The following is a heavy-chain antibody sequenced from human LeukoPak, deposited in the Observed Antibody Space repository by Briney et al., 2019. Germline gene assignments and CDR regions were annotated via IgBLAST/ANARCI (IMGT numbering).Heavy chain of an antibody. D-gene: IGHD3-22*01. CDR1: GGSISSYY. V-gene: IGHV4-59*08. CDR2: IYYSGST. Sequence: SETLSLTCTVSGGSISSYYWSWIRQPPGKGLEWIGYIYYSGSTNYNPSLKSRVTISVDTSKNQFSLKLSSVTAADTAVYYCARLHGISSGYYYFDYWGQGTLVTVSS. CDR3: ARLHGISSGYYYFDY. J-gene: IGHJ4*02.